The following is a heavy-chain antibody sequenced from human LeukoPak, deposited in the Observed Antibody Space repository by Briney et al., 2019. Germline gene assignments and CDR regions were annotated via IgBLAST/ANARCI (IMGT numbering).Heavy chain of an antibody. CDR2: INPKSGGT. CDR3: ARRGDWNHHDF. D-gene: IGHD1-1*01. V-gene: IGHV1-2*02. Sequence: ASVKVSCKASGYTFTDYYMHWVRQVTGQGLEWMGWINPKSGGTNYAQKFQGRVTMTRDTSISTAYMELGSLRSDDTAVYYCARRGDWNHHDFWGQGTLVTVSS. J-gene: IGHJ4*02. CDR1: GYTFTDYY.